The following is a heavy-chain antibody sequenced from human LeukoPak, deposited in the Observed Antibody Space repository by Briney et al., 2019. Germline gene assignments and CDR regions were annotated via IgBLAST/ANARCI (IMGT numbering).Heavy chain of an antibody. CDR1: GFTFSGYS. J-gene: IGHJ4*02. CDR2: IGGSGGDT. CDR3: ARRAEFCGGNCYSSDY. D-gene: IGHD2-21*02. Sequence: GRSLRLSCAASGFTFSGYSMQWVRRAPGLGLEWISYIGGSGGDTFYADSVKGRFTISRDNAKNSVFLQMNSLRAEDTAVYYCARRAEFCGGNCYSSDYWGQGTLVTVSS. V-gene: IGHV3-48*01.